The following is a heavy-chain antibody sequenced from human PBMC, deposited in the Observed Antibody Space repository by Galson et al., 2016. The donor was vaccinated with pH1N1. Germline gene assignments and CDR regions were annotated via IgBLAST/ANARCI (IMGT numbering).Heavy chain of an antibody. CDR2: VSYDGSNK. J-gene: IGHJ4*02. CDR3: VRARAGAALWGFDQ. CDR1: GFTFSSYG. V-gene: IGHV3-30*03. Sequence: SLRLSCAASGFTFSSYGMNWVRQAPGKGLEWVASVSYDGSNKHYRDSVKGRFTISRDNSKNTLSLQMSSLRAEDTAVYYCVRARAGAALWGFDQWGQGTLVTVSS. D-gene: IGHD1-26*01.